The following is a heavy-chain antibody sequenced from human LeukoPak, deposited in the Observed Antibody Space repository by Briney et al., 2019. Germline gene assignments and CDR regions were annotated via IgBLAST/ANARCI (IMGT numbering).Heavy chain of an antibody. Sequence: GGSLRLSCVASGFTFIGYWMHWVRQAPGKGLEWVSRIKGDGSRTSYADSVKGRFTISRDNAKNTLYLQMNSLRAEDTAVYYCAKSDWFDPWGQGTLVTVSS. J-gene: IGHJ5*02. CDR2: IKGDGSRT. V-gene: IGHV3-74*01. CDR3: AKSDWFDP. CDR1: GFTFIGYW.